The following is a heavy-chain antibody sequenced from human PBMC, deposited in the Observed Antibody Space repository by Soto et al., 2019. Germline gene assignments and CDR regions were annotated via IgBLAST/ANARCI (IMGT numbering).Heavy chain of an antibody. J-gene: IGHJ6*02. CDR2: IYYSGTT. V-gene: IGHV4-39*01. D-gene: IGHD3-16*02. Sequence: GTLSLTCTVCSGRISRRTDYWGWIRQPPGKGLEWIGNIYYSGTTYYNPSLKSRVTISVDTSKNQFSLRVTSVTAADTSIYYCVCLSTYSYTMDVWGQGTTVTVSS. CDR1: SGRISRRTDY. CDR3: VCLSTYSYTMDV.